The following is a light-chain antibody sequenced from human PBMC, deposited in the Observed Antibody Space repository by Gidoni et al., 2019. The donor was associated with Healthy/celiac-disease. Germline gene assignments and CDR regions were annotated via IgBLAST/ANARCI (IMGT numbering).Light chain of an antibody. Sequence: EIVLTQSPATLSLSPGERATLSCRACQSVSSYLACYQQKPGQSPRLLIYDASNRATGIPARFSGSGSGTDFTLTISSLVPEDFAVYYCQQRSNWPPALTFGGGTKVEIK. J-gene: IGKJ4*01. CDR3: QQRSNWPPALT. CDR1: QSVSSY. V-gene: IGKV3-11*01. CDR2: DAS.